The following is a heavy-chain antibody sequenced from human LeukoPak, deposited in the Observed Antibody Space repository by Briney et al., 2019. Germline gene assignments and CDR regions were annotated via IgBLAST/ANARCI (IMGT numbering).Heavy chain of an antibody. CDR2: IYYSGGT. Sequence: PSGTLSLTCTVSGGSVSSGSYYWSWIRQPPGKGLEWIGYIYYSGGTNYTPSLKSRVTISVDTSKNQFSLKLSSVTAADTALYYCAREAWVSGDSKYRYYGIDVWGQGTTVTVSS. J-gene: IGHJ6*02. CDR3: AREAWVSGDSKYRYYGIDV. CDR1: GGSVSSGSYY. V-gene: IGHV4-61*01. D-gene: IGHD4-17*01.